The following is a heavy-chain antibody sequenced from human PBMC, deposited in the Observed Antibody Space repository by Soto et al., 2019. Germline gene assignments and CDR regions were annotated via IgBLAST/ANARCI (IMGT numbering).Heavy chain of an antibody. CDR1: GYTFTLYT. V-gene: IGHV1-3*01. J-gene: IGHJ3*02. D-gene: IGHD5-12*01. CDR3: ARVQYSGNDLKLAFEI. CDR2: IHAGNGYT. Sequence: QVQLVQSGAQVKKPGASVKVSCKASGYTFTLYTIHWVRQAPGQRLEWMGWIHAGNGYTKYSQNFQGRVTITRDTSASTVCMEMSSLTSEDTGVFYCARVQYSGNDLKLAFEIWGQGTTVTVSS.